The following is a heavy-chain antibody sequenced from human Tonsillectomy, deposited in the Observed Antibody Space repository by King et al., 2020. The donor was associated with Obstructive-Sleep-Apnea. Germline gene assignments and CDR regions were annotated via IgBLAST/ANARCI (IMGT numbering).Heavy chain of an antibody. V-gene: IGHV3-11*01. CDR2: ISSSGSTI. CDR3: ARGLGWGFTAMAAGY. CDR1: GFTFSDYY. D-gene: IGHD5-18*01. J-gene: IGHJ4*02. Sequence: QLVQSGGGLVKPGGSLRLSCAASGFTFSDYYMSWIRQAPGKGLEWVSYISSSGSTIYYADSVKGRFTISRDNAKNSRYLQMNILRAEDTALDYCARGLGWGFTAMAAGYWGQGTLVTVSS.